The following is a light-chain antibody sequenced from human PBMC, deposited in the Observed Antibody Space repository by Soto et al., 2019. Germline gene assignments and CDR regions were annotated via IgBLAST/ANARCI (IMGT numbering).Light chain of an antibody. CDR2: EVI. Sequence: QSVLTQPASLSGSPGQSITISCTGTSSDIGGYNYVSWYQQPPGKAPKLMIYEVINRPSGVSNRFSGSKSGNTASLTIFGLQAEDEADYHCSSYTASSTWVFGGGTKLTVL. V-gene: IGLV2-14*01. J-gene: IGLJ3*02. CDR3: SSYTASSTWV. CDR1: SSDIGGYNY.